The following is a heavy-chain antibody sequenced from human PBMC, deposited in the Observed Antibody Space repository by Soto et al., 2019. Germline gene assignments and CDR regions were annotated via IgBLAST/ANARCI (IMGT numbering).Heavy chain of an antibody. J-gene: IGHJ3*01. CDR2: IVTSVDR. CDR1: GFTFSSFG. D-gene: IGHD3-3*01. Sequence: GGSLRLSCVASGFTFSSFGMHWVRQPTGQGLEWVSAIVTSVDRYYPGSVKGRFTISRDNAKNSLHLKINSLRAGDTSVYYCAREASVFGKAFDVWGQGTMVTVSS. V-gene: IGHV3-13*01. CDR3: AREASVFGKAFDV.